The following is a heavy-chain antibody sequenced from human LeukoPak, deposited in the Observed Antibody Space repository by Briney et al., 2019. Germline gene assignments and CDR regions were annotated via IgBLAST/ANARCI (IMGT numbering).Heavy chain of an antibody. D-gene: IGHD6-13*01. J-gene: IGHJ4*02. V-gene: IGHV1-46*01. CDR2: IDPNGGNT. CDR1: GYTFTDYY. Sequence: ASVKVSCKVSGYTFTDYYMHWVQQAPGQGLDWMEIIDPNGGNTSYAQKFQGRVTMTRDTSTSTVYMELSSLRSEDTAVYYCARDGPPGSSWYAVPFDYWGQGTLVTVSS. CDR3: ARDGPPGSSWYAVPFDY.